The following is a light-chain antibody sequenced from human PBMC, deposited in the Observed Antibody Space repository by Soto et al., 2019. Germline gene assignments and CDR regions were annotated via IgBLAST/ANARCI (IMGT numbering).Light chain of an antibody. V-gene: IGLV2-23*02. CDR1: SSDVGSYDR. J-gene: IGLJ3*02. Sequence: QSALTQPASVSGSPGQSITISCTGTSSDVGSYDRVSWYQHHPGKAPTLIIYEVNKRPSGVSNRFSGSKSGNTASLTISGLQAEDEDDYYCCSSVGGPVWVFGGGTQLTVL. CDR2: EVN. CDR3: CSSVGGPVWV.